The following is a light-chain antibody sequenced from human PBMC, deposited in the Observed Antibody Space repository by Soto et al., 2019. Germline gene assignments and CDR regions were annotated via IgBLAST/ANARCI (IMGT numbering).Light chain of an antibody. V-gene: IGKV1-6*01. Sequence: AIQMTQSPSSLSASIGDRVTITCRASQGIRNDLGWYQQKPGKAHKVLIYASSNLHSGVPSRFSDSGSGTDFTLTISSLQPEDFATYYCLQDYNYPHTFGPGTKVDIK. CDR3: LQDYNYPHT. CDR1: QGIRND. J-gene: IGKJ3*01. CDR2: ASS.